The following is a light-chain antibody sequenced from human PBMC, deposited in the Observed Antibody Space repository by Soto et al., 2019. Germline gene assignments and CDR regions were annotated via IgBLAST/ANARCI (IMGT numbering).Light chain of an antibody. CDR3: SSYRSSNTEV. CDR2: DVS. CDR1: SSDVGGYNY. V-gene: IGLV2-14*01. Sequence: QSALTQPASVSGSPGQSITISCTGTSSDVGGYNYVSWYQQYPGKAPNLMIYDVSNRPSGVSNRFSGSKSGNTASLTISGLQAEDEADYYCSSYRSSNTEVFGGGTKLTVL. J-gene: IGLJ2*01.